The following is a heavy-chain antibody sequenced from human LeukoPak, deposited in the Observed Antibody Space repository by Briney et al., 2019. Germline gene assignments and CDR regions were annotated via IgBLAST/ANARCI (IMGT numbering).Heavy chain of an antibody. Sequence: SETLSLTCTVSGGSISSYYWSWIRQPAGKGLEWIGRIYTSGSTNYNPSLTSRVTMSVDTSKNQFSLKLSSVTAADTAVYYCARAEAYCSSTSCYTIWFDPWGQGTLVTVSS. J-gene: IGHJ5*02. CDR2: IYTSGST. CDR1: GGSISSYY. CDR3: ARAEAYCSSTSCYTIWFDP. V-gene: IGHV4-4*07. D-gene: IGHD2-2*02.